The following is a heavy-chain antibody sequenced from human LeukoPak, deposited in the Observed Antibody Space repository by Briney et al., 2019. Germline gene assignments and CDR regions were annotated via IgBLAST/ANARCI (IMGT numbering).Heavy chain of an antibody. Sequence: PSETLSLTCAVYGGSFSGYYWSWIRQPPGKGLEWIGEINHSGSTNYNPSLKSRVTISVDTSKNQFSLKLSSVTAADTAVYYCARDMGYYGSSLAFDIWGQGTMVTVSS. V-gene: IGHV4-34*01. D-gene: IGHD3-10*01. J-gene: IGHJ3*02. CDR1: GGSFSGYY. CDR3: ARDMGYYGSSLAFDI. CDR2: INHSGST.